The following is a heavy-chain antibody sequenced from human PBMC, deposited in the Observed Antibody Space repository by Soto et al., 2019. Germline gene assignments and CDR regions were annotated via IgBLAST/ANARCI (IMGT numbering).Heavy chain of an antibody. Sequence: QLQLQESGPGLVKPSETLSLTCTVSGGSLTGSNYYWGWIRQPPGKGLEWIGSIYYSGYTYYNPSLKSRVTISVDTSKNQFSLRLGSVTAADTAVYYCARHDLTVTHVFDYWGQGTLVTVSS. CDR1: GGSLTGSNYY. CDR3: ARHDLTVTHVFDY. V-gene: IGHV4-39*01. J-gene: IGHJ4*02. D-gene: IGHD4-4*01. CDR2: IYYSGYT.